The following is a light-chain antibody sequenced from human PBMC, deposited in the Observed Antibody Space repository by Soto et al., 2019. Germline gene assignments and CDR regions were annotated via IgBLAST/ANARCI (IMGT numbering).Light chain of an antibody. CDR1: QSVSSSY. CDR2: GAS. V-gene: IGKV3-20*01. Sequence: EIVLTQSPGTLSLSPGERATLSCRASQSVSSSYLAWYQQKPGQAPRLLLYGASSRATGIPDMFSGSGSGTDFTLTISRLEPEDFAVYYCHQYGSLYTFGQGTKLEIK. CDR3: HQYGSLYT. J-gene: IGKJ2*01.